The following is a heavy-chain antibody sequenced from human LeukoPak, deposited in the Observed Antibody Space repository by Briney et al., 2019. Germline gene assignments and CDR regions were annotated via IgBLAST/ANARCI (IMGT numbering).Heavy chain of an antibody. CDR1: GGSISSSSYY. D-gene: IGHD3-22*01. V-gene: IGHV4-39*01. Sequence: SETLSLTCTVSGGSISSSSYYWGWIRQPPGKGLEWIGSIYYSGSTYYNPSLKSRVTISVDTSKNQFSLKLSSVTAADTAVYYCARLPYYYDSSGYFNWFDPWGQGTLVTVSS. CDR2: IYYSGST. J-gene: IGHJ5*02. CDR3: ARLPYYYDSSGYFNWFDP.